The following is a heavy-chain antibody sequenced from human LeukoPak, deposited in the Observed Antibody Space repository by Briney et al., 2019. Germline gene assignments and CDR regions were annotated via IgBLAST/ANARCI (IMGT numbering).Heavy chain of an antibody. CDR3: TTVYSGSRTGIVSP. CDR1: GFTFSNAW. V-gene: IGHV3-15*07. J-gene: IGHJ4*02. CDR2: IKSKTDGGTT. D-gene: IGHD6-13*01. Sequence: GGSLRLSCAASGFTFSNAWMNWVRQAPGKGLEWVGRIKSKTDGGTTDYAAPVKGRFTISRDDSKNTLYLQMNSLKTEDTAVYYCTTVYSGSRTGIVSPWGQGTLVTVSS.